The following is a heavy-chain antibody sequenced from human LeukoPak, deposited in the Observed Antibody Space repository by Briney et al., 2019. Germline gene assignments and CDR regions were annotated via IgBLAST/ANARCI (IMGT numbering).Heavy chain of an antibody. CDR3: AKHVSGSLFYFDY. J-gene: IGHJ4*02. D-gene: IGHD3-10*01. Sequence: GGSLRLSCAASGVTFRNCAMSWVRQAPGKRLEWVSGISGTGYNTYYADSVKGRFTISRDNSKNTLYLQMNSLGAEDTAVYYCAKHVSGSLFYFDYWGQRTLVTVSS. CDR1: GVTFRNCA. V-gene: IGHV3-23*01. CDR2: ISGTGYNT.